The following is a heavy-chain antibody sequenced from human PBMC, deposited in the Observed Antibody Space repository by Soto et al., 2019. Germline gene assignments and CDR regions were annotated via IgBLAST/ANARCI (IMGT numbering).Heavy chain of an antibody. CDR3: ARGVGAAVMDV. J-gene: IGHJ6*02. CDR2: IGTAGDT. V-gene: IGHV3-13*01. Sequence: GGSLRLSCAASGFTFSSYDMHWVRQATGKGLEWVSAIGTAGDTYYPGSVKGRFTISRENAKNSLYLQMNSLRAGDTAVYYCARGVGAAVMDVWGQGTTVTVSS. CDR1: GFTFSSYD. D-gene: IGHD6-13*01.